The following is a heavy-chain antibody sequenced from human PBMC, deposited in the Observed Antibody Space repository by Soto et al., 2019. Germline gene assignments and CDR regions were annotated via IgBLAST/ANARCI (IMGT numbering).Heavy chain of an antibody. Sequence: QVQLVESGGGVVQPGRSLRLSCAASGFTFSNYGMHWVRQAPGKGLEWVAVISYDGSDKHYLDSVKGRFTVSRDNYKNTLYLQMNSLRTEDTAVYYCFKEKRGYSYGEHWGQGTLVTVSS. CDR3: FKEKRGYSYGEH. CDR1: GFTFSNYG. CDR2: ISYDGSDK. V-gene: IGHV3-30*18. D-gene: IGHD5-18*01. J-gene: IGHJ4*02.